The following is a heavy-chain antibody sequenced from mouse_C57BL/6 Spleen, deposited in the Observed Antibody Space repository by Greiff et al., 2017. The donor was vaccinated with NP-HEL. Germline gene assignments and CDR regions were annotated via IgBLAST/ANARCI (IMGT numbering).Heavy chain of an antibody. CDR3: ARGDDYDATSFAY. V-gene: IGHV1-19*01. J-gene: IGHJ3*01. CDR2: INPYNGGT. D-gene: IGHD2-4*01. Sequence: EVQLQQSGPVLVKPGASVKMSCKASGYTFTDYYMNWVKQSHGKSLEWIGVINPYNGGTSYNQKFKGKATLTVDKSSSTAYMELNSLTSEDSAVYYCARGDDYDATSFAYWGQGTLVTVSA. CDR1: GYTFTDYY.